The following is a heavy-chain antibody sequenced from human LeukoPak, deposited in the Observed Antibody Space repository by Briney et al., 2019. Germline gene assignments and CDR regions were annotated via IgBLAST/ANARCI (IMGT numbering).Heavy chain of an antibody. J-gene: IGHJ6*03. CDR1: GVSLRGYY. CDR3: ARGSNYVSDYYFDV. Sequence: SETLSLTCAVYGVSLRGYYWSWIRQSPEKGLEWIGEVNHEGDSIYSPSLKSRLTLSEDMSKNQFSLNLRSVTAADTAVYFCARGSNYVSDYYFDVWGKGTTVIVSS. V-gene: IGHV4-34*01. CDR2: VNHEGDS. D-gene: IGHD4-11*01.